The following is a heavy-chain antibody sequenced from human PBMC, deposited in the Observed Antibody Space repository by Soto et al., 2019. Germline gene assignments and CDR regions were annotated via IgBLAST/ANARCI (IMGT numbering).Heavy chain of an antibody. V-gene: IGHV1-18*01. J-gene: IGHJ4*02. Sequence: QVQLVQSGAEVKKPGASVKVACKASGYIVPSYGISWVRQAPGEGLEWMGWISNYNGITNYAQKVQGRVTMTTDRSTSTAYMELRSLRSDDTAVYYCAESMGGSGTYGSWGQGTLVTVSS. CDR3: AESMGGSGTYGS. D-gene: IGHD3-10*01. CDR2: ISNYNGIT. CDR1: GYIVPSYG.